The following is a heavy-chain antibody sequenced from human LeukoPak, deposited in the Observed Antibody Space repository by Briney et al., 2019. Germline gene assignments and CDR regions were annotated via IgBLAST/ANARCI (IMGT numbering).Heavy chain of an antibody. CDR1: GYTFTIYG. CDR3: ARDVGGYSYGPLGY. V-gene: IGHV1-18*01. Sequence: AASVKVSCKASGYTFTIYGISWVRQTPGQGLEWMGWISAHNGNTNYAQKVQGRVTLTTDTSTSTVYMELRSLRSDDTAVYYCARDVGGYSYGPLGYWGQGTLVTVSS. J-gene: IGHJ4*02. CDR2: ISAHNGNT. D-gene: IGHD5-18*01.